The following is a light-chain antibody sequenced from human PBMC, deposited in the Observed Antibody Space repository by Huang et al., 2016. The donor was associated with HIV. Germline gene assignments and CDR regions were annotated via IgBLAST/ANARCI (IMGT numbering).Light chain of an antibody. CDR3: QQLNSYPRT. Sequence: IQLTQSPSSLSASVGDRVTITFRASQGISSYLAWYQQKPGKAPKLLIYAASTLQSGCPSRFSGSGSGTDFTLTSSSLQPEDFATYYCQQLNSYPRTFGQGTKVEIK. J-gene: IGKJ1*01. V-gene: IGKV1-9*01. CDR1: QGISSY. CDR2: AAS.